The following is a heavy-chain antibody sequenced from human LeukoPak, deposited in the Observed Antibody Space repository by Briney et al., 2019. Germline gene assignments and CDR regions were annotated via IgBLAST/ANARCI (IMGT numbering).Heavy chain of an antibody. CDR3: ARGQWEIDY. CDR1: GVSISSYY. V-gene: IGHV4-4*07. D-gene: IGHD1-26*01. J-gene: IGHJ4*02. Sequence: SDTLSLICSVSGVSISSYYWTWIRQSAGRGLEWIGRIDTSGSTNYSPSLKSRVTMSADTSNNQFSLKLMSATAADTAVYYCARGQWEIDYWGQGTLVTVSP. CDR2: IDTSGST.